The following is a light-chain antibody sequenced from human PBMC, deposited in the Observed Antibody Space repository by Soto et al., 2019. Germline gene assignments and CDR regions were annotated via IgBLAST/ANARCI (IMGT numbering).Light chain of an antibody. J-gene: IGKJ1*01. CDR3: QQYDSYPWT. Sequence: DIQMTQSPSTLSASVGDRVTITCRASWGFRNSLAWYQQKAGKAPKLLIYDASTLERGVPSRFSGRGSGTEFTLTISSLQPDDFGAYYCQQYDSYPWTFGQGTKVEVK. V-gene: IGKV1-5*01. CDR1: WGFRNS. CDR2: DAS.